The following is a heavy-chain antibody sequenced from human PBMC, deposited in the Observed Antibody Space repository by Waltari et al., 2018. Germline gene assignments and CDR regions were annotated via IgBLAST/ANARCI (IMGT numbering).Heavy chain of an antibody. J-gene: IGHJ4*02. CDR2: ISGSGGST. V-gene: IGHV3-23*01. CDR3: TTDRYYDFWSGHTYFDY. Sequence: EVQLLESGGGLVQPGGSLRLSCAASGFPFSSYAMSWVRQAPGKGLEWVSAISGSGGSTYYADSVKGRFTISRDNSKNTLYLQMNSLKTEDTAVYYCTTDRYYDFWSGHTYFDYWGQGTLVTVSS. D-gene: IGHD3-3*01. CDR1: GFPFSSYA.